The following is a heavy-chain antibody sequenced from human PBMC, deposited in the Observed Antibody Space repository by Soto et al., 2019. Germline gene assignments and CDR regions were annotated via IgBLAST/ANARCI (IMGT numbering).Heavy chain of an antibody. V-gene: IGHV1-18*01. D-gene: IGHD3-3*01. Sequence: QVQLVQSGVEVKKPGASVKVSCKASGYIFNSYGISWVRQAPGQGLEWMGWISPYNSHTNYAQQFQGRVTMTTDRSTSTVDMELRRLRSDDTAVYYCARDLGEIFGVVTDYWGQGTLVTVSS. J-gene: IGHJ4*02. CDR3: ARDLGEIFGVVTDY. CDR2: ISPYNSHT. CDR1: GYIFNSYG.